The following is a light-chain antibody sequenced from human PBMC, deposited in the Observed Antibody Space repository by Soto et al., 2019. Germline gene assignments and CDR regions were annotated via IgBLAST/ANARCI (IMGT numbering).Light chain of an antibody. V-gene: IGKV3-20*01. CDR1: QSVSSSY. CDR3: QQYGSSPHT. CDR2: GAS. Sequence: EIVLTQSPGTLSLSPGERATLSCRASQSVSSSYLAWYQQKPGQAPRLLIYGASSRAPGIPDRFSGSGSGTDFTLTISRLEPEDFALYYCQQYGSSPHTFVQETKLEIK. J-gene: IGKJ2*01.